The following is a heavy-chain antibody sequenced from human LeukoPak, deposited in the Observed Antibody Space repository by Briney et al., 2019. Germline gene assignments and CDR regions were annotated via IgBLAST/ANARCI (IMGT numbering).Heavy chain of an antibody. J-gene: IGHJ2*01. CDR3: ARDYGDYAYWYFDL. CDR1: GGTFSSYA. D-gene: IGHD4-17*01. Sequence: ASVKVSCKASGGTFSSYAISWVRQAPGQGLEWMGWISANNGNTKYAQNFQDRVTINTNTSASTAYMELRSLRSDDTALYFCARDYGDYAYWYFDLWGRGSLVIVSS. CDR2: ISANNGNT. V-gene: IGHV1-18*01.